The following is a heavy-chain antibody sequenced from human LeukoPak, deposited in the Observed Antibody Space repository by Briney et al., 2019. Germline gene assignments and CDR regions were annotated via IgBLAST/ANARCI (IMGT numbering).Heavy chain of an antibody. J-gene: IGHJ3*02. D-gene: IGHD5-18*01. CDR3: AKESRGGYSYGHGVFDI. CDR2: ISGSGGST. Sequence: PGGSLRLSCAASGFTFSSYAMSWVRQAPGKGLEWVSAISGSGGSTYYADSVKGRFTISRDNSKSTLYLQMNSLRAEDTAVYYCAKESRGGYSYGHGVFDIWGQGTMVTVSS. CDR1: GFTFSSYA. V-gene: IGHV3-23*01.